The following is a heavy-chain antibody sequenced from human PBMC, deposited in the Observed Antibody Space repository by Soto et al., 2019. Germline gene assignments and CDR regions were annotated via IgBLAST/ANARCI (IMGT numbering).Heavy chain of an antibody. V-gene: IGHV4-61*01. Sequence: SETLSLTCTVSGGSVSSGSYYWSWIRQPPGKGLEWIGYIYYSGSTNYNPSLKSRVTISVDTSKNQFSLKLSSVTAADTAVYYCARDYADDYGDYGSFDYRGQGTLVTVSS. J-gene: IGHJ4*02. CDR2: IYYSGST. CDR3: ARDYADDYGDYGSFDY. D-gene: IGHD4-17*01. CDR1: GGSVSSGSYY.